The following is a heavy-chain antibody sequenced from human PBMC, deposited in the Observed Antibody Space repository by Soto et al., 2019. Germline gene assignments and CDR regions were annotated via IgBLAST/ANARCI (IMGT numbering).Heavy chain of an antibody. J-gene: IGHJ6*02. V-gene: IGHV1-3*01. D-gene: IGHD1-1*01. Sequence: GASVKVSCKASGYTFTSYAMHWVRQAPGQRLEWMGWINAGNGNTKYSQKFQGRVTITRDTSARTAYMELSSLSSEDTAVYYCARGTVTGSEYNYYYYGMDVWGQGTTVTVSS. CDR1: GYTFTSYA. CDR2: INAGNGNT. CDR3: ARGTVTGSEYNYYYYGMDV.